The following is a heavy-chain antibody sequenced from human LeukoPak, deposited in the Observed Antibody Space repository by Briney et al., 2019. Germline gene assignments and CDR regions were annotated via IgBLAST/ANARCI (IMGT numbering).Heavy chain of an antibody. CDR3: ARAEYYYDSSGYSPTDY. CDR1: GFTFSDYY. J-gene: IGHJ4*02. CDR2: ISSGSSYT. Sequence: GGSLRLSCAASGFTFSDYYMSWIRQAPGKGLEWVSCISSGSSYTNYADSVKGRFTISRDNAKNSLYLQMNSLRAEDTAVYYCARAEYYYDSSGYSPTDYWGQGTLVTVSS. V-gene: IGHV3-11*06. D-gene: IGHD3-22*01.